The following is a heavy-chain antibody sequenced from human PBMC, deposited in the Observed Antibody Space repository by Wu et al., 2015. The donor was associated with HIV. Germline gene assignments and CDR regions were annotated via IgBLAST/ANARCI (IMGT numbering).Heavy chain of an antibody. J-gene: IGHJ3*02. CDR2: MNPNSGNT. CDR1: GYTFTNYE. Sequence: QVHLVQSGAEVKKPGASVKVSCKASGYTFTNYEIIWVRQATGQGLEWMGWMNPNSGNTGYAQNFQGRVTMTRSTSISTAYMELSSLSSEDAAVYYCARSRITIFGVVTHFDIWGQGTMVTVSS. D-gene: IGHD3-3*01. CDR3: ARSRITIFGVVTHFDI. V-gene: IGHV1-8*01.